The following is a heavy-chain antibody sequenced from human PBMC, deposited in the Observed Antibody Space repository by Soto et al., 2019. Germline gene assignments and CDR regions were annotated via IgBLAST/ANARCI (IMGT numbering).Heavy chain of an antibody. Sequence: SGPTLVNPAQTLTLTCTFSGCSLTTSGVGGGGIRQPPGKALEWLALIYGSSDKRYSPSLKSRLTINKDTSKNEVIVTITNMDAVDPAIYYCARIEQISFPIRFEPWGQGNLVNVSS. CDR1: GCSLTTSGVG. D-gene: IGHD3-16*02. J-gene: IGHJ5*02. CDR2: IYGSSDK. V-gene: IGHV2-5*01. CDR3: ARIEQISFPIRFEP.